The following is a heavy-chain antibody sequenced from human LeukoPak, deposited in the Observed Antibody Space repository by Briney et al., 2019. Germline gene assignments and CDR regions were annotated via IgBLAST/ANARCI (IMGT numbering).Heavy chain of an antibody. CDR1: GFTFSTYP. CDR3: AQLQGPDFVY. CDR2: ISSNGGNT. V-gene: IGHV3-64D*06. D-gene: IGHD2-2*01. Sequence: GGSLRLSCSASGFTFSTYPMHWVRQAPGKELEYVSDISSNGGNTHYADSVKGRFTISRDNSKSTLYLQMRSLRAEDTAVYYCAQLQGPDFVYWGQGTLVTVPS. J-gene: IGHJ4*02.